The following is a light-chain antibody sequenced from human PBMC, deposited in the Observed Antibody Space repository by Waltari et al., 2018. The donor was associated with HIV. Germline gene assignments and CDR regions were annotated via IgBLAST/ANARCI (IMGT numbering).Light chain of an antibody. CDR3: GVWDSTLKQWL. Sequence: QSVLTQPPSASGTPGQTVTISCSGSTSNVETQWVYWYQQLHGTAPKLLIYRNYPRPSGVPDRFSSSKSGASASLIISGLRSEDEADYSCGVWDSTLKQWLFGGGTKLTVL. V-gene: IGLV1-47*01. CDR1: TSNVETQW. CDR2: RNY. J-gene: IGLJ3*02.